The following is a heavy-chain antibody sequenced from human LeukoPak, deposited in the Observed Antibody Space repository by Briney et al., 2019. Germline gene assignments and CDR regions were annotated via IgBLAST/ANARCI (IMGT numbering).Heavy chain of an antibody. CDR2: INHSGST. J-gene: IGHJ4*02. CDR1: GGSFSGYY. Sequence: SEPLSLPCAVYGGSFSGYYWSCIRQPPGKGLEWVGEINHSGSTNYNPSLKSRVTISVDTSKNQFSLKLSSVTAADTAVYYCARFLRGYSYGSYDYWGQGTLVTVSS. D-gene: IGHD5-18*01. CDR3: ARFLRGYSYGSYDY. V-gene: IGHV4-34*01.